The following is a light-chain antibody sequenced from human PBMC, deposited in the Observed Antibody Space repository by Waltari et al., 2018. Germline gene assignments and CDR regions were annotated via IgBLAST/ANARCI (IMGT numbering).Light chain of an antibody. V-gene: IGKV3-20*01. CDR2: STY. CDR1: QTVSTIA. CDR3: KQYDGIVVT. J-gene: IGKJ4*01. Sequence: EIVLTQSPGTLSLSPGDRATLSCRASQTVSTIALSWYQQKPGQAPRVLIYSTYNRATSIPDRFSGSGSGTDFTLTINRLAPEDFAMYYCKQYDGIVVTFGGGTKVEI.